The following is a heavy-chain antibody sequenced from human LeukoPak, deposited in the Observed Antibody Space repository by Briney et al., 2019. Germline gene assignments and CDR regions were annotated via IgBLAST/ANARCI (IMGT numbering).Heavy chain of an antibody. CDR1: GYTFTSYG. CDR2: ISAYNGNT. CDR3: ARDHPSAHYFDY. J-gene: IGHJ4*02. Sequence: ASVKVSCKASGYTFTSYGITWMRQAPGQGLEWMGWISAYNGNTNYAQKLQGRVTMTTDTSTSTAYMELRSLRSDDTAVYYCARDHPSAHYFDYWGQGTLVTVSS. V-gene: IGHV1-18*01.